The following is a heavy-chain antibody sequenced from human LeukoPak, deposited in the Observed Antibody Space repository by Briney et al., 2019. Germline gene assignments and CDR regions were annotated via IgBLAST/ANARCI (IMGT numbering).Heavy chain of an antibody. CDR1: GFSFTNYA. J-gene: IGHJ6*03. Sequence: PGGSLRLSCAASGFSFTNYAMNWVRQAPGEGLEWVSTISGSGTVTYYADSVKGRFTISRDNAKNSLYLQMNSLRAEDTAVYYCARDLLQSYYYYMDVWGKGTTVTVSS. CDR3: ARDLLQSYYYYMDV. D-gene: IGHD4-11*01. CDR2: ISGSGTVT. V-gene: IGHV3-21*01.